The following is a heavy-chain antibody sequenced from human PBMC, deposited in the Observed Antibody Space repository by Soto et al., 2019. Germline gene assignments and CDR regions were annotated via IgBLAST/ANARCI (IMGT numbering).Heavy chain of an antibody. V-gene: IGHV4-30-4*01. D-gene: IGHD6-6*01. Sequence: SETLSLTCTVSGGSISSGDYYWSWIRQPPGKGLEWIGYIYYSGSTYYNPSLKSRVTISVDTSKNQFSLKLSSVTAADTAVYYCARENLEYSSSSSASTGMDVWGQGTTVTVSS. CDR2: IYYSGST. J-gene: IGHJ6*02. CDR1: GGSISSGDYY. CDR3: ARENLEYSSSSSASTGMDV.